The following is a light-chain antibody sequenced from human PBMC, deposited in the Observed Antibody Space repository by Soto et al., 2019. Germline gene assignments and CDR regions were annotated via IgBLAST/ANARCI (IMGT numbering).Light chain of an antibody. Sequence: EIVLTQSPGTLSLSPGERATLSCRASQSVSSNFLAWYRQKPGQAPRLLIYGASSRATGIPDRFSGSGSGTDFTLTISRLEPEDFAVYYCKQYGSSPWTFGQGTKVDIK. V-gene: IGKV3-20*01. J-gene: IGKJ1*01. CDR3: KQYGSSPWT. CDR2: GAS. CDR1: QSVSSNF.